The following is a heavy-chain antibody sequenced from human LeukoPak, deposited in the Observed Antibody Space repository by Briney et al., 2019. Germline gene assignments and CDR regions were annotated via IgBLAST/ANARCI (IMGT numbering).Heavy chain of an antibody. CDR1: GGSISSYY. V-gene: IGHV4-59*01. Sequence: SETLSLTCTVSGGSISSYYWSWIRQPPGKGLEWIGYIYYSGSTNYNPSLKSRVTISVDTSKNQFSLKLSSVTAADTAVYYCARIDGSGYSPRGSWFDPWGQGTLVTVSS. D-gene: IGHD3-10*01. CDR2: IYYSGST. CDR3: ARIDGSGYSPRGSWFDP. J-gene: IGHJ5*02.